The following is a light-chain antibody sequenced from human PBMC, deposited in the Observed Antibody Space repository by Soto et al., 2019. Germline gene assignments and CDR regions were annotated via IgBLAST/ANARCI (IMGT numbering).Light chain of an antibody. Sequence: DIQMTQSPSSVSASVGDRVTISCRASQAIDRWLAWFQHKPGKAPKLLFSTASSLQSGVPSRFSGSGSGTDFTLTIASLQFEDFATYYCLQSDTFPYTFGLGTKLEIK. V-gene: IGKV1D-12*01. CDR1: QAIDRW. CDR3: LQSDTFPYT. CDR2: TAS. J-gene: IGKJ2*01.